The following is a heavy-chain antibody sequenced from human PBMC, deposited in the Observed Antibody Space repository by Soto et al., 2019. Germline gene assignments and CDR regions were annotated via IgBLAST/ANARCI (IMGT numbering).Heavy chain of an antibody. CDR2: ISHLEST. CDR3: TRGVLA. D-gene: IGHD2-8*01. J-gene: IGHJ5*02. Sequence: PSETLSLTCTVSGASISYGGFSWSWIRQSPGKGLEWIGYISHLESTYFHPSFKSRLTMSIDRTRNQFSLKLSSVTAADTAVYYCTRGVLAWGPGTLVTVSS. CDR1: GASISYGGFS. V-gene: IGHV4-30-2*06.